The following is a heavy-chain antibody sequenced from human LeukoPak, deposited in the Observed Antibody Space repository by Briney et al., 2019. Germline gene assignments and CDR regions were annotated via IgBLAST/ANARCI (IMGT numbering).Heavy chain of an antibody. CDR2: INHSGST. J-gene: IGHJ5*02. CDR3: ARRGGTYYDFWSGYYTNWFDP. Sequence: PSETLSLTCAVSGGSISSSNWWSWVRQPPGKGLEWIGEINHSGSTNYNPSLKSRVTISVDTSKNQFSLKLSSVTAADTAVYYYARRGGTYYDFWSGYYTNWFDPWGQGTLVTVSS. D-gene: IGHD3-3*01. V-gene: IGHV4-4*02. CDR1: GGSISSSNW.